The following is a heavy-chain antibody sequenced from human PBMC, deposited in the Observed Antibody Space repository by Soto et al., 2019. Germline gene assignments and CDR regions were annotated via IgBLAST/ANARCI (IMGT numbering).Heavy chain of an antibody. D-gene: IGHD2-2*01. CDR2: IGPDGSNT. J-gene: IGHJ4*02. CDR1: GFIFSSHW. Sequence: EVQLVESGGGSVQPGGSLRLSCAASGFIFSSHWMHWVRQAPGKGLVWVSHIGPDGSNTRDADSVQGRFTISRDNARNTLYLQMNSLRAEDTAVYYCARDRPSPYCSSTSCSSYFDYWGQGTLVTVSS. V-gene: IGHV3-74*01. CDR3: ARDRPSPYCSSTSCSSYFDY.